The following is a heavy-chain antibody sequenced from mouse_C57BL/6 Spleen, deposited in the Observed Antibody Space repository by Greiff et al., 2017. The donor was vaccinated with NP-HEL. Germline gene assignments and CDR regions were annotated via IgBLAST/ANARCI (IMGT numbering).Heavy chain of an antibody. CDR1: GFSLSTSGMG. V-gene: IGHV8-12*01. J-gene: IGHJ1*03. D-gene: IGHD1-1*01. CDR3: ARRANYGSSYGWYFDV. CDR2: IYWDDDK. Sequence: QVQLKESGPGILQSSQTLSLTCSFSGFSLSTSGMGVSWIRQPSGKGLEWLAHIYWDDDKRYNPSLKSRLTISKDTSRNQVFLKITSVDTADTATYYCARRANYGSSYGWYFDVWGTGTTVTVSS.